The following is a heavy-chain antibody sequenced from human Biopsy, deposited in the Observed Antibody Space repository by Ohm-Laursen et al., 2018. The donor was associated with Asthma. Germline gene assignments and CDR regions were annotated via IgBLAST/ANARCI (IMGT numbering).Heavy chain of an antibody. D-gene: IGHD2-15*01. CDR1: GGSIRSHD. V-gene: IGHV4-59*11. CDR3: ARLADCSGGACYSYGWFDP. Sequence: SLTLSLTCPVSGGSIRSHDWTWIRLPPGKGLEYIGDVSHTGSTNYNPSLKSRVTMSLDTSKSQFSLRLTSVTPADTAVYYCARLADCSGGACYSYGWFDPWGQGTRVTVSS. CDR2: VSHTGST. J-gene: IGHJ5*02.